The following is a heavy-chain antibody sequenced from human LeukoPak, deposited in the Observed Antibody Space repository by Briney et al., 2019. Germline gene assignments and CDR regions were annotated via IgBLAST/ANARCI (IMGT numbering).Heavy chain of an antibody. D-gene: IGHD3-10*01. CDR1: GYTFTSYG. CDR3: ATANPSYYYGSGRPEEADP. Sequence: ASVKVSCKASGYTFTSYGISWVRQAPGQGLEWMGWISAYNGNTNYAQKFQGRVTMTTDISTSTAYMELRTLRSDDTAVYYCATANPSYYYGSGRPEEADPWGQGTLVTVSS. V-gene: IGHV1-18*01. CDR2: ISAYNGNT. J-gene: IGHJ5*02.